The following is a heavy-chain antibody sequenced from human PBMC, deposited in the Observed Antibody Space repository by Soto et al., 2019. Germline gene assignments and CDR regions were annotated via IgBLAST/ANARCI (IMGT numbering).Heavy chain of an antibody. D-gene: IGHD6-19*01. V-gene: IGHV4-31*03. J-gene: IGHJ4*02. Sequence: SDTLSLTCNVSSGSISSGGYYWSLKSHHPGKGLEWIGYIYHSGSTYYNPSLKSRVTISVDKSKNQFSLKLSSVTAADTAVYYCARAGYSSGWTGGYFDYWGQGTLVTVSS. CDR3: ARAGYSSGWTGGYFDY. CDR2: IYHSGST. CDR1: SGSISSGGYY.